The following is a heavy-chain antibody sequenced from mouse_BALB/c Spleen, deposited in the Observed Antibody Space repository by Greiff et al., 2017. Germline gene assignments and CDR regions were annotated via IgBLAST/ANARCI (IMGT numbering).Heavy chain of an antibody. V-gene: IGHV3-2*02. CDR2: ISYSGST. J-gene: IGHJ3*01. CDR1: GYSITSDYA. D-gene: IGHD1-1*01. Sequence: EVKLMESGPGLVKPSQSLSLTCTVTGYSITSDYAWNWIRQFPGNKLEWMGYISYSGSTSYNPSLKSRISITRDTSKNQFFLQLNSVTTEDTATYYCARGEYYYGSSPWFAYWGQGTLVTVSA. CDR3: ARGEYYYGSSPWFAY.